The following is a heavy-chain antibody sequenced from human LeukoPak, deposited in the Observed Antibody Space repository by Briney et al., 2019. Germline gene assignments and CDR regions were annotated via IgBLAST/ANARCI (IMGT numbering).Heavy chain of an antibody. CDR3: ARDIKAAVSGAFDI. Sequence: AKSLRLTCAASGFTFGNYAMRCGRQHPGEGVVGGSGISWNSGSIDYGDSVKGRFTISRDTAKNSLYLQMNSLRAEDTALYYCARDIKAAVSGAFDIWGQGAMLAVAS. CDR1: GFTFGNYA. J-gene: IGHJ3*02. V-gene: IGHV3-9*01. D-gene: IGHD1-26*01. CDR2: ISWNSGSI.